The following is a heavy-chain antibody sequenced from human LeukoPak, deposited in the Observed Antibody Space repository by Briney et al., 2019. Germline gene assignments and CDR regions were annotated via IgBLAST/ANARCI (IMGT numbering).Heavy chain of an antibody. J-gene: IGHJ4*02. CDR1: GFTFSSYS. CDR2: ISSSSSYI. D-gene: IGHD3-22*01. Sequence: GGSLRLSCAASGFTFSSYSMNWVRQAPGKGLEWVSSISSSSSYIYYADSVKGRFTISRDNAKNSLYLQMNSLRAEDTAVYYSARVSMYYYDSSGYRDFDYWGQGTLVTVSS. V-gene: IGHV3-21*01. CDR3: ARVSMYYYDSSGYRDFDY.